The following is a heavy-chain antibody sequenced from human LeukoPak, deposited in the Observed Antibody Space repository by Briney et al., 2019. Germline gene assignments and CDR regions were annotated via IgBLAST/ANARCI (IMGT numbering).Heavy chain of an antibody. CDR2: IFGNGDTT. J-gene: IGHJ4*02. D-gene: IGHD3-10*01. CDR1: GFSFSSYA. CDR3: AKRNTMVRGGPCFDY. V-gene: IGHV3-23*01. Sequence: GGSLRLSCAASGFSFSSYAMNWVRQAPGKGLEWVSIIFGNGDTTYYADSVKGRFTVPRDNSKDTLYLQMNDLRPDDTAIYYCAKRNTMVRGGPCFDYWGQGLLVTVSS.